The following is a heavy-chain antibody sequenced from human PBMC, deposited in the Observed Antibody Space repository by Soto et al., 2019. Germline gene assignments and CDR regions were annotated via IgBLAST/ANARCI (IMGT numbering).Heavy chain of an antibody. V-gene: IGHV3-23*01. J-gene: IGHJ4*02. CDR1: GFSVSIYA. D-gene: IGHD2-15*01. CDR3: AKASPPRYCSGGSCYIGYFDY. CDR2: ISGSGGST. Sequence: PGGSLRLSCAASGFSVSIYAMALVRQAPGKGLEWVSAISGSGGSTYYADSVKGRFTISRDNSKNTLYLQMNSLRAEDTAVYYCAKASPPRYCSGGSCYIGYFDYWGQGTLVTVSS.